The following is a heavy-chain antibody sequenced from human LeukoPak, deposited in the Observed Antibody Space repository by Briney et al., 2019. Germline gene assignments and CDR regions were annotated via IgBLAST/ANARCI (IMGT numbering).Heavy chain of an antibody. Sequence: GGSLRLSCAASGFTFDDYGMSWVRQAPGKGLEWVSGINWNGGSTGYADSVKGRFTISRDNAKNSLYLQMNSLRAEDTAMYYCAKDHETFTSGYSYEIGYWGQGTLVTVSS. CDR2: INWNGGST. CDR1: GFTFDDYG. D-gene: IGHD5-18*01. V-gene: IGHV3-20*04. CDR3: AKDHETFTSGYSYEIGY. J-gene: IGHJ4*02.